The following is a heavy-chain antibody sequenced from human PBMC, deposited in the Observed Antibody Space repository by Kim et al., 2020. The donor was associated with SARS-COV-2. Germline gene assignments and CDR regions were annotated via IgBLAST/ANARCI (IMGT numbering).Heavy chain of an antibody. J-gene: IGHJ4*02. Sequence: RFTISRDNAKNSLYLQMNSLRAEDTAVYYCARDLRTSYYYGSGSEYYFDYWGQGTLVTVSS. D-gene: IGHD3-10*01. V-gene: IGHV3-11*06. CDR3: ARDLRTSYYYGSGSEYYFDY.